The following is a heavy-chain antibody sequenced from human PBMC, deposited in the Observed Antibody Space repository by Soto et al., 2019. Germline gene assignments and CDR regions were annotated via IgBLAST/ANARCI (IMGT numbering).Heavy chain of an antibody. CDR3: ARMGHYDFWSGYYFDY. Sequence: QVTLKESGPVLVKPTETLTLTCTVSGFSLSNARMGVSWIRQPPGKALEWLAHIFSNDEKSYSTSLKSRLTISKDTSKSQVVLTMTNMYPVDTATYYCARMGHYDFWSGYYFDYWGQGTLVTVSS. J-gene: IGHJ4*02. CDR1: GFSLSNARMG. CDR2: IFSNDEK. V-gene: IGHV2-26*01. D-gene: IGHD3-3*01.